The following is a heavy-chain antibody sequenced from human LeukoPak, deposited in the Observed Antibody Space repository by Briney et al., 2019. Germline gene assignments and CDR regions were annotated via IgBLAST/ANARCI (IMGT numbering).Heavy chain of an antibody. CDR2: VYHSGST. Sequence: SETLSPTCAVSDYSISSHNYWGWIRQPPGKGLEWIGSVYHSGSTHYSPSLKSRVTISVDTSKNQFSLKLSSVTAADTAVYYCARNDSSGYFDYWGQGTLVTVSS. D-gene: IGHD3-22*01. V-gene: IGHV4-38-2*01. CDR1: DYSISSHNY. CDR3: ARNDSSGYFDY. J-gene: IGHJ4*02.